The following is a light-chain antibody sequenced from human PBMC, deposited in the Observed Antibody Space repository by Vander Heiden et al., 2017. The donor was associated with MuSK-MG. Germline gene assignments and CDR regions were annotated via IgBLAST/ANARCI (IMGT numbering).Light chain of an antibody. Sequence: DIQMTQAPSSLSASAGDRVTITCRASQSISNYLNWYQQKPGKAPKLLIYSASNLQSGVPSRFSGSGSGTDFTLTISSLQPEDFATYYCQQSYKTRLTFGHGTKVHIK. V-gene: IGKV1-39*01. CDR3: QQSYKTRLT. CDR2: SAS. CDR1: QSISNY. J-gene: IGKJ3*01.